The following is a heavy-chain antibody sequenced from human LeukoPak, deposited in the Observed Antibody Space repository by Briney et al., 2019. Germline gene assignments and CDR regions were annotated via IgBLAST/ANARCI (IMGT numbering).Heavy chain of an antibody. CDR3: AKDFIGVVYALVLRFFDY. CDR1: GFTLSSYG. J-gene: IGHJ4*02. V-gene: IGHV3-30*18. CDR2: ISYDGSNK. Sequence: GRSLRLSCAASGFTLSSYGMHWVRQAPGKGLEWVAVISYDGSNKYYADSVKGRFTISRDNSKNTLYLQMNSLRAEDTAVYYCAKDFIGVVYALVLRFFDYWGQGTLVTVSS. D-gene: IGHD2-8*02.